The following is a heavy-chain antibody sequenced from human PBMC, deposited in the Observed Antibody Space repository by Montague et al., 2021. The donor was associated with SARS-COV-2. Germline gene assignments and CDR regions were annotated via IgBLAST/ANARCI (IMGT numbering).Heavy chain of an antibody. CDR3: ARTSRGSRYFYGVDV. D-gene: IGHD3-10*01. CDR1: GDSISDYH. CDR2: IFRSGAT. J-gene: IGHJ6*02. Sequence: SETLSLTCTVSGDSISDYHWCWIRRPPGMGLEWIGYIFRSGATNYNPPLKSRVIISLDTSKSQFSLRLSSVTAADTAIYYCARTSRGSRYFYGVDVWGQGTTVTVSS. V-gene: IGHV4-59*01.